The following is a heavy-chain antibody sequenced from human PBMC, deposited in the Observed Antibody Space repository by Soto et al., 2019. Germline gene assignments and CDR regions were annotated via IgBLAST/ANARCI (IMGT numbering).Heavy chain of an antibody. J-gene: IGHJ4*02. CDR3: AKKCTGTGRWSMGCFDA. CDR1: GFSFSNHA. CDR2: LSGDTRDT. Sequence: EVQLLESGGGLVQPGGSLRLSCAASGFSFSNHAMSWVRQAPGKGLEWVSSLSGDTRDTYAADSVRGRFTISRDNSKNTVYLQMTSRRADDTAIYFCAKKCTGTGRWSMGCFDAWGQRTLVTVSS. V-gene: IGHV3-23*01. D-gene: IGHD6-13*01.